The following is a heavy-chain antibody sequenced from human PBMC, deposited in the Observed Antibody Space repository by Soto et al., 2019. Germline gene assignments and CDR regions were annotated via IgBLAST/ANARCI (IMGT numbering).Heavy chain of an antibody. J-gene: IGHJ4*01. CDR2: VSAYNGER. CDR3: SRGTSIPASGDY. V-gene: IGHV1-18*01. D-gene: IGHD6-6*01. CDR1: GYTFTNYG. Sequence: QVQLVQSGAEVKKPGASVKVSCKASGYTFTNYGINWVRQAPGQGLEWLGWVSAYNGERRYAQRVQASVIMTTDRSTTTAYMELRSLRSEDTAVYYCSRGTSIPASGDYWGQGTLVTVSS.